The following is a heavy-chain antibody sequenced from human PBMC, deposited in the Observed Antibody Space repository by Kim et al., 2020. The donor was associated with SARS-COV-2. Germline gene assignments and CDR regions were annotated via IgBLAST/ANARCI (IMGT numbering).Heavy chain of an antibody. CDR2: INPDESEK. CDR1: GFTFSNYW. Sequence: GGSLRLSCVASGFTFSNYWINWVRQAPGKGLEWVASINPDESEKYYVGSVKGRFTVSRDNAQNSVFLQLNSLRVEDTAVYYCVQGGATNWGRGTLVTASS. V-gene: IGHV3-7*03. J-gene: IGHJ4*02. CDR3: VQGGATN. D-gene: IGHD1-26*01.